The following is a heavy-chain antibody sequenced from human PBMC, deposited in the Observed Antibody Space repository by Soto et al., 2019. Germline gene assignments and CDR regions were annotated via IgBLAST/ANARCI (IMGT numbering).Heavy chain of an antibody. CDR3: ASPAAYCSGGSCYYFDY. Sequence: ASVKVSCKASGGTFSSYAISWVRQAPGQGLEWMGGIIPIFGTANYAQKFQGRVTITADESTSTAYMELSSLRSEDTAVYYCASPAAYCSGGSCYYFDYWGQGTLVTVSS. CDR2: IIPIFGTA. D-gene: IGHD2-15*01. J-gene: IGHJ4*02. V-gene: IGHV1-69*13. CDR1: GGTFSSYA.